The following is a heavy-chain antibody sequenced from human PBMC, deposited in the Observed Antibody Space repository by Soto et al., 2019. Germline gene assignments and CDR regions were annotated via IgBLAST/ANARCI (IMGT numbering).Heavy chain of an antibody. J-gene: IGHJ4*02. Sequence: EVQVLESGGGLVQPGGSLRLSCVASGFIFSNYAMSWVRQAPGKGLVWVSSISGSGGNTYYADSVKGRFTISRDNSRYRLYLQMNSLRAEDTAVYFCAKHSGDYVFFDYWGQGTLVTVSS. D-gene: IGHD4-17*01. CDR3: AKHSGDYVFFDY. CDR1: GFIFSNYA. V-gene: IGHV3-23*01. CDR2: ISGSGGNT.